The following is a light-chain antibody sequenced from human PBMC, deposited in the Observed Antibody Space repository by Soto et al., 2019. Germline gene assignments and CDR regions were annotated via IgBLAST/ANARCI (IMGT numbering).Light chain of an antibody. CDR1: SSDVGAYHS. J-gene: IGLJ7*01. CDR3: SSFTDTGTVM. CDR2: DVS. V-gene: IGLV2-14*03. Sequence: QSVLTQPASVSGSPGQSFTISCNGTSSDVGAYHSVSWYQQHPGKAPKLIIFDVSNRPSGVSDRFSGSKSGNTASLTISGLQAEDEADYYCSSFTDTGTVMFGGGTQLTVL.